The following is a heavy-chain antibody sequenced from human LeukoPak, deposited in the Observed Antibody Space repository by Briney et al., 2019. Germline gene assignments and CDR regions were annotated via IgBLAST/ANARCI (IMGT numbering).Heavy chain of an antibody. V-gene: IGHV1-18*01. J-gene: IGHJ5*02. D-gene: IGHD5-18*01. CDR2: ISAYNGNT. CDR3: ARGPGIQLWYNWFDP. CDR1: GYTFTSYG. Sequence: GASVKVSCKASGYTFTSYGISWVRQAPGQGLEWMGWISAYNGNTNYAQKLQGRVTMTTDTSTSTAYMELRSLSSVTAADTAVYYCARGPGIQLWYNWFDPWGQGTLVTVSS.